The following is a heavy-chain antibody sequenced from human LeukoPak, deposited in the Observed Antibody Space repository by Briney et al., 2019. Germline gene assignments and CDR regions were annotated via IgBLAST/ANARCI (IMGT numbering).Heavy chain of an antibody. D-gene: IGHD3-22*01. CDR3: ARVEGIDYYDPPSDY. CDR1: GYSFTSYW. V-gene: IGHV5-51*01. CDR2: IYPGDSDT. J-gene: IGHJ4*02. Sequence: GESLKISCKGSGYSFTSYWIGWVRQMPGKGLEWMGIIYPGDSDTRYSPSFQGQVTISADKSISTAYLQWSSLKASDTAMYYCARVEGIDYYDPPSDYWGQGTLVTVSS.